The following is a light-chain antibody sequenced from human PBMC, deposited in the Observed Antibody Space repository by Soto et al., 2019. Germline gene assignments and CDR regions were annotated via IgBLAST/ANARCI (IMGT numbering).Light chain of an antibody. J-gene: IGKJ4*01. CDR3: QQSYSTPLT. V-gene: IGKV1-39*01. CDR2: SAS. CDR1: QNIRTY. Sequence: DIQMTQSPYSLSASVGDSVTITCRASQNIRTYLNWYQQKPGRAPKLLIHSASALPSGVPSRFSGSGSGTEFTLTMSGLQPEDFATYYCQQSYSTPLTFGGGTKVEI.